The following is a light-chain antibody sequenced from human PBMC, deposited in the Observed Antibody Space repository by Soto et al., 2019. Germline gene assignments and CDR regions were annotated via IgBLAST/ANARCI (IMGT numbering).Light chain of an antibody. V-gene: IGKV3-11*01. J-gene: IGKJ1*01. CDR2: DAS. Sequence: SPATLSLSPGKRATLPCRASQSVSSNLAWYQQKPGQAPRLLIYDASNRATGISDRFSGSGSGTDFTLSISSLEPEDIAAYYCQQRSSWPPTFGQGTKVDIK. CDR1: QSVSSN. CDR3: QQRSSWPPT.